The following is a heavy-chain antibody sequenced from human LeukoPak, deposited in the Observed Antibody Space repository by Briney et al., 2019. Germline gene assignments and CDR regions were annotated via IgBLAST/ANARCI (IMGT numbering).Heavy chain of an antibody. CDR3: ATTTLGGSYPFDY. J-gene: IGHJ4*02. CDR2: ISYDGSNK. Sequence: GRSLRLSCAASGFTFSSYAMHWVRQAPGKGLXXXAVISYDGSNKYYADSVKGRFTISRDNSKNTLYLQMNSLRAEDTAVYYCATTTLGGSYPFDYWGQGTLVTVSS. CDR1: GFTFSSYA. V-gene: IGHV3-30-3*01. D-gene: IGHD1-26*01.